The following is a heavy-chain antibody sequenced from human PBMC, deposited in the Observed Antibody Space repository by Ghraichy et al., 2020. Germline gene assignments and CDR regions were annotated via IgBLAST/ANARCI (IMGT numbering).Heavy chain of an antibody. J-gene: IGHJ4*02. V-gene: IGHV1-46*01. D-gene: IGHD3-22*01. CDR2: INPSGGST. CDR3: ARDMGTDYYDR. CDR1: GYTFTSYY. Sequence: ASVKVSCKASGYTFTSYYMHWVRQAPGQGLEWMGIINPSGGSTSYTQKFQGRVTMTRDTSTSTVYMELSSLRSEDTAVYYCARDMGTDYYDRWGQGTLVTVSS.